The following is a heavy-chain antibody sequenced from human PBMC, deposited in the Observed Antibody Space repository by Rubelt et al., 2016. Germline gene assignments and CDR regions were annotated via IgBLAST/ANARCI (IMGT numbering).Heavy chain of an antibody. CDR2: INHRGST. V-gene: IGHV4-34*01. CDR1: GGSFSGYY. D-gene: IGHD6-19*01. CDR3: ARFYPTVAGSTDY. Sequence: QVQLQQWGAGLLKPSETLSLTCAVYGGSFSGYYWSWIRQPPGKGLEWIGEINHRGSTNYNPSLTGRVTISVDTSKNQFSLKLSSVTAADTAVYYCARFYPTVAGSTDYGGQGTLVTVSS. J-gene: IGHJ4*02.